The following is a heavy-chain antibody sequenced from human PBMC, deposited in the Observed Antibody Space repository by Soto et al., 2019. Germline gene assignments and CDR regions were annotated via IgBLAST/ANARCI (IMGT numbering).Heavy chain of an antibody. CDR2: ITPVFGSV. J-gene: IGHJ5*02. CDR1: GETFASYN. Sequence: QVRLIQSGPQVRKTGSSVRVSCEPSGETFASYNIAWVRQAPGQGLEWMGKITPVFGSVRYSQSFQGRLTITADRSTDTSHMELSDLRLDDSAVYFCAREPLSIHADGLAPWGQGTLVTVSS. CDR3: AREPLSIHADGLAP. V-gene: IGHV1-69*08.